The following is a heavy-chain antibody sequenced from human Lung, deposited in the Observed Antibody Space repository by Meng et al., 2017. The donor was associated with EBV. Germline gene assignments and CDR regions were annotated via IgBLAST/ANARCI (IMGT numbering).Heavy chain of an antibody. Sequence: QIQLMQSGAERTKPGDSVKVSRTASGYTFTSYGISWVRQAPGQGLEWMAWISPFNGNSNYAQELHGRVSMTTDTSTNTAYLELGSLRSDDTAVYYCARARQGIDYFDYWGQGTLVTVSS. J-gene: IGHJ4*02. V-gene: IGHV1-18*01. CDR1: GYTFTSYG. CDR3: ARARQGIDYFDY. CDR2: ISPFNGNS.